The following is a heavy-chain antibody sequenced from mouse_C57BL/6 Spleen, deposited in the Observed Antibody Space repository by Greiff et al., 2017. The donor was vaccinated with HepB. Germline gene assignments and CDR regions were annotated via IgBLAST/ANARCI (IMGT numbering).Heavy chain of an antibody. CDR3: AREGYYDYDGYWYFDV. CDR2: IYPRDGST. J-gene: IGHJ1*03. D-gene: IGHD2-4*01. V-gene: IGHV1-78*01. Sequence: QVQLKESDAELVKPGASVKISCKVSGYTFTDHTIHWLKQSPEQGLEWIGYIYPRDGSTKYNEKFKGKATLTADKSSSTAYMQLNSLTSEDSAVYFCAREGYYDYDGYWYFDVWGTGTTVTVSS. CDR1: GYTFTDHT.